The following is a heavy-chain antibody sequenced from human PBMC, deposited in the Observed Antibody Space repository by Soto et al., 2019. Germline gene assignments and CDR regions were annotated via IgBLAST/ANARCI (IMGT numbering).Heavy chain of an antibody. CDR2: VYYSGST. J-gene: IGHJ4*02. V-gene: IGHV4-39*01. CDR3: GRLEGLATISYYFDY. D-gene: IGHD3-9*01. Sequence: LETLSLTRTVSGGSLSSSSFYWGWVRQPPGKGLEWIGSVYYSGSTCYNPSLESRVTISVDKSKNQFSLKLMSLSAADTAVYYCGRLEGLATISYYFDYWGQGALVTVSS. CDR1: GGSLSSSSFY.